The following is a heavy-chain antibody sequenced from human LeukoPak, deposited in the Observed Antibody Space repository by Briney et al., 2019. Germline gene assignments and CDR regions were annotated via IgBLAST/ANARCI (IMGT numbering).Heavy chain of an antibody. Sequence: ASVSVSCKASGYTFTSDGISWVRQAPGQGLEWMGWISAYNGNTNYAQKLQGRVTMTTDTSTSTAYMELRSLRSDDTAVYYCARSRGYVNYFDYWGQGTLVTVSS. CDR3: ARSRGYVNYFDY. D-gene: IGHD5-12*01. CDR2: ISAYNGNT. V-gene: IGHV1-18*01. J-gene: IGHJ4*02. CDR1: GYTFTSDG.